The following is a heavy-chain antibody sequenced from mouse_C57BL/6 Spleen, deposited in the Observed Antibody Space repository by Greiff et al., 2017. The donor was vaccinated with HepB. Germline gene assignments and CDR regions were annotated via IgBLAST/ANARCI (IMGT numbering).Heavy chain of an antibody. J-gene: IGHJ3*01. Sequence: EVKLVESGGGLVQPGGSLKLSCAASGFTFSDYYMYWVRQTPEKRLEWVAYISNGGGSTYYPDTVKGRFTISRDNAKNTLYLQMSRLKSEDTAMYYCARGGDGYSTWFAYWGQGTLVTVSA. CDR3: ARGGDGYSTWFAY. D-gene: IGHD2-3*01. V-gene: IGHV5-12*01. CDR2: ISNGGGST. CDR1: GFTFSDYY.